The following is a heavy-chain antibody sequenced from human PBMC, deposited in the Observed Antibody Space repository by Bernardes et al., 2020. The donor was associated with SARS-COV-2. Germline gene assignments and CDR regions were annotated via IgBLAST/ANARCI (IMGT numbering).Heavy chain of an antibody. Sequence: AAVKVSCKASGYTFTSYYMHWVRQAPGQGLEWLGIITPSGGSTNYAQKFQGRVTMTRDTSTSTVYMELSSLRYEDTAVYYCARVVTMVRGIDAFDIWGQGTMVTGSS. CDR2: ITPSGGST. D-gene: IGHD3-10*01. CDR1: GYTFTSYY. J-gene: IGHJ3*02. CDR3: ARVVTMVRGIDAFDI. V-gene: IGHV1-46*01.